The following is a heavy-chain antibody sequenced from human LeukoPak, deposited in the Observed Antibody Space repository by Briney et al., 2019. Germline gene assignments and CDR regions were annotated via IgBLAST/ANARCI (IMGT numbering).Heavy chain of an antibody. J-gene: IGHJ4*02. Sequence: SETLSLTCTVSGGSISSSSHYWGWIRQPPGKGLQWIGSFYYSGSTYYNPSLKSRVTISVDTSKNQFSLKLSSVTAADTAVYYCARAGGADRYYFDYWRQGTLVTVSS. CDR3: ARAGGADRYYFDY. CDR1: GGSISSSSHY. CDR2: FYYSGST. V-gene: IGHV4-39*07. D-gene: IGHD3-16*01.